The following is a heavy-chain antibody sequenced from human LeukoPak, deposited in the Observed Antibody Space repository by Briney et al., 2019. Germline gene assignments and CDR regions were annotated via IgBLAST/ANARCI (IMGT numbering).Heavy chain of an antibody. Sequence: PGGSLRLSCVASGFTFRNYGMHWVRQATGKGLEWVAFVRFAGGNKYYADSVKGRFTISRDNSKNTLYLQMSGLRAEDTAAYYCAKDKELYNTIIPCYYYMDVWGKGTTVTVSS. CDR1: GFTFRNYG. J-gene: IGHJ6*03. CDR3: AKDKELYNTIIPCYYYMDV. V-gene: IGHV3-30*02. CDR2: VRFAGGNK. D-gene: IGHD1-1*01.